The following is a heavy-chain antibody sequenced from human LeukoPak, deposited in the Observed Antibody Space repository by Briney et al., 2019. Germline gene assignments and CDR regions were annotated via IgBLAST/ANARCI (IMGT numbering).Heavy chain of an antibody. V-gene: IGHV3-7*01. J-gene: IGHJ4*02. CDR3: ARGQTGTTWGGFDY. Sequence: GGSLRLSCAASGFTFSSYWMSWVRQAPGKGLEWVANIKQDGSEKYYVDSVKGRFTISRDNAKNSLYLQMNSLRAEDTAVYYCARGQTGTTWGGFDYWGQGTLVTVSS. D-gene: IGHD1-1*01. CDR1: GFTFSSYW. CDR2: IKQDGSEK.